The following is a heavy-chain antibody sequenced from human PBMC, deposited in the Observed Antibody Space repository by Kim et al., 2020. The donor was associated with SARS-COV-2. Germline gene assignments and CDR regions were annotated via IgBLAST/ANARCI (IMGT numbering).Heavy chain of an antibody. V-gene: IGHV3-30*18. CDR1: GFTFSSYG. Sequence: GGSLRLSCAASGFTFSSYGMHWVRQAPGKGLEWVAVISYDGSNKYYADPVKGRFTISRDNSKNTLYLQMNSLRAEDTAVYYCAKLLVSPRYGDHFYYFYGVDVWGQGTTVTVSS. J-gene: IGHJ6*02. D-gene: IGHD4-17*01. CDR3: AKLLVSPRYGDHFYYFYGVDV. CDR2: ISYDGSNK.